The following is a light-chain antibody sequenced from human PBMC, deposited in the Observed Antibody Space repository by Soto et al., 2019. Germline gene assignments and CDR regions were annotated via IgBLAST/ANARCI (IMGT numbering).Light chain of an antibody. CDR3: QQYNKWPRT. J-gene: IGKJ1*01. V-gene: IGKV3-15*01. Sequence: GPLTLSPGERATLSCRASQSVSSNLVWYHQKPGQAPRLLIYDASTRATGIPARYSGSGSGTEFNFTISSLQSEDFAVYFCQQYNKWPRTFGQGTKVDIK. CDR2: DAS. CDR1: QSVSSN.